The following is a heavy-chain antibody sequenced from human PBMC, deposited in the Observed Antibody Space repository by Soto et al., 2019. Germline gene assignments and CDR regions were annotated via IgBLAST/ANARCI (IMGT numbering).Heavy chain of an antibody. V-gene: IGHV1-69*12. CDR3: PSLLELPYCYGMDV. CDR2: IITIFGTA. D-gene: IGHD1-7*01. CDR1: GGTFRRYA. J-gene: IGHJ6*02. Sequence: QVKLVQSGAEVKKPGSSVKVSCKAYGGTFRRYAIRWVRQDPGQGLEWMGGIITIFGTANYAQKFQGRVTITADESTRTAYMELSSLRSEDTAVYDCPSLLELPYCYGMDVCGQGTTVNVSS.